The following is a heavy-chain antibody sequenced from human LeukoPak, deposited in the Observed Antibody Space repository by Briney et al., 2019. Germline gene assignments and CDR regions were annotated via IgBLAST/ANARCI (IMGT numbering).Heavy chain of an antibody. D-gene: IGHD3-10*01. J-gene: IGHJ6*02. CDR2: INHSGST. CDR1: GGSFSGYY. CDR3: AIHYGSESYYILDV. Sequence: PSETLSLTCAVYGGSFSGYYWSWIRQPPGKGLEWIGEINHSGSTNYNPSLKSRVTISVATSQNQFSLKLSSVTAADTAVYYCAIHYGSESYYILDVWGQGTTVTVSS. V-gene: IGHV4-34*01.